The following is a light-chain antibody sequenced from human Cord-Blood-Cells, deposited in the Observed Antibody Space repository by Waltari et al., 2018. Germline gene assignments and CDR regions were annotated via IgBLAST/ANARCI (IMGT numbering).Light chain of an antibody. CDR2: GKN. CDR1: SLRSYY. CDR3: NSRDSSGNHLNVV. V-gene: IGLV3-19*01. Sequence: SSELTQDPAVSVALGQTVRITCQGDSLRSYYARWYQQKPGQAPVLVIYGKNNRPAGSPDRFSGSSSGNTASLAITGAQAEDEADYYCNSRDSSGNHLNVVFGGGTKLTVL. J-gene: IGLJ2*01.